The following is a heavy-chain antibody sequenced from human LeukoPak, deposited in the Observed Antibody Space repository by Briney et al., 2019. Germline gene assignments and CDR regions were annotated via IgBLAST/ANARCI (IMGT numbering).Heavy chain of an antibody. J-gene: IGHJ6*03. Sequence: GASVKVSCKASGGTFTSYAISWVRQAPGQGLEWMGGIIPIFGAANYAQKFQGRVTITADESTSTAYMELSSLRSEDTAVYYCARDADPYCSGGSCYTSTQRDYYYMDVWGKGTTVTISS. D-gene: IGHD2-15*01. CDR3: ARDADPYCSGGSCYTSTQRDYYYMDV. CDR2: IIPIFGAA. V-gene: IGHV1-69*13. CDR1: GGTFTSYA.